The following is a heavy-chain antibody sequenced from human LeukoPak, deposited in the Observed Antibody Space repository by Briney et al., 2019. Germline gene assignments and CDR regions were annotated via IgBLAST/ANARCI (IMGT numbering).Heavy chain of an antibody. CDR3: ARNKPLAPFAF. J-gene: IGHJ3*01. CDR2: VYYSENT. CDR1: GGSISSDF. D-gene: IGHD1/OR15-1a*01. Sequence: SETLSLTCPVSGGSISSDFWNWIRQPPGKGLEWIGSVYYSENTYYNPSLKSRVTISVDTSENQFPLKLNSVTAADTAVYYCARNKPLAPFAFWGQGTMVTVSS. V-gene: IGHV4-59*01.